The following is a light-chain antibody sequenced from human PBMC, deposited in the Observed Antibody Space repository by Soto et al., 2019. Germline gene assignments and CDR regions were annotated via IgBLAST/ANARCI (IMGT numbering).Light chain of an antibody. Sequence: QSALTQPPSASGTPGQRVTISCSGSTSNIGTNTVNWFQHLPGSAPRLLIYTNDQRPSGVPDRFSGSRSGTSASLAISGLQPEDEADYYCATWDDSVYVFGTGTKATVL. J-gene: IGLJ1*01. CDR1: TSNIGTNT. V-gene: IGLV1-44*01. CDR3: ATWDDSVYV. CDR2: TND.